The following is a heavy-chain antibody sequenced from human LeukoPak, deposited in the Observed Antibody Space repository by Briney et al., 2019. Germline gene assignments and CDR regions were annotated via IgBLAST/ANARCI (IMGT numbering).Heavy chain of an antibody. D-gene: IGHD6-13*01. CDR3: ARDVPSGYSSWFDP. Sequence: SETLSLTCTVSGGSISSYYWSWIRQPAGKGLEWIGRIYTSGSTTYNPCSKSRVTMSVDTSKNQFSLKLSSVTAAYTAVYYCARDVPSGYSSWFDPWGQGTLVTVSS. CDR2: IYTSGST. V-gene: IGHV4-4*07. CDR1: GGSISSYY. J-gene: IGHJ5*02.